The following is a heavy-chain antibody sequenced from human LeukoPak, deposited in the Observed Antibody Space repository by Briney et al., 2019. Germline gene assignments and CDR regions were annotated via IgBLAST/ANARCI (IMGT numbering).Heavy chain of an antibody. CDR2: IYWNDDK. CDR3: AHRGYSYGYYSPFDY. J-gene: IGHJ4*02. V-gene: IGHV2-5*01. D-gene: IGHD5-18*01. CDR1: GFSLSTSGVG. Sequence: SGPTLVKLTQTLTLTCTFSGFSLSTSGVGVGWIRQPPGKALEWLALIYWNDDKRYSPSPKSRLTITKDTSKNQVVLTMTNMDPVDTATYYCAHRGYSYGYYSPFDYWGQGTLVTVSS.